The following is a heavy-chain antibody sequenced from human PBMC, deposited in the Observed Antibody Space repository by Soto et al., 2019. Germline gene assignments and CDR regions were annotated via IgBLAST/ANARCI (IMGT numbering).Heavy chain of an antibody. Sequence: EVQLVESGGGLVQPGESLRLSCAASGFTFSSYWMHWVRQAPGKGLVWVSRTNSDGSSTRYADSVKGRFTISRDNAKNTLYLQMNSLRAEDTAVYYCARIKVSSVTTIDYWGQGTLVTVSS. D-gene: IGHD4-17*01. CDR2: TNSDGSST. CDR1: GFTFSSYW. CDR3: ARIKVSSVTTIDY. J-gene: IGHJ4*02. V-gene: IGHV3-74*01.